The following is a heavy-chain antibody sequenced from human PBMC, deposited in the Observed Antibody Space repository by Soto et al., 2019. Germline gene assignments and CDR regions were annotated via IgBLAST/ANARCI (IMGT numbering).Heavy chain of an antibody. CDR3: ARAVVVVAASDD. D-gene: IGHD2-15*01. V-gene: IGHV3-64*01. CDR2: ISSNGGST. J-gene: IGHJ4*02. Sequence: GGSLRLSCAASGFTFSSYAMHWVRQAPGKGLEYVSAISSNGGSTYYANSVKGRFTISRDNSKNTLYLQMGSLRAEDMAVYYCARAVVVVAASDDWGQGTLVIGSS. CDR1: GFTFSSYA.